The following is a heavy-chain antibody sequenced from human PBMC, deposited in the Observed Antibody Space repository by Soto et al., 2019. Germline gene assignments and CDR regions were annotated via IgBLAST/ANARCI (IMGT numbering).Heavy chain of an antibody. CDR1: GGSISSYY. Sequence: SETLSLTCTVSGGSISSYYWSWIRQPPGKGLEWIGYIYYSGSTNYNPSLKSRVTISVDTSKNQFSLKLSSVTAADTAVYYCARRSYYYYGMDVWGQGTTVTVSS. J-gene: IGHJ6*02. D-gene: IGHD2-15*01. CDR3: ARRSYYYYGMDV. V-gene: IGHV4-59*01. CDR2: IYYSGST.